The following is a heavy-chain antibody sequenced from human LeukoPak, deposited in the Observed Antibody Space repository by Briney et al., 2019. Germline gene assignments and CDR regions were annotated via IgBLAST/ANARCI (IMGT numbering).Heavy chain of an antibody. J-gene: IGHJ6*03. Sequence: SETLSLTCIVSGGSISSGSYYWSWIRQPAGKGLEWIGRIYTSGSTNYNPSLKSRVTISVDTSKNQFSLKLSSVTAADTAVYYCARARSSGWFMTHYYYYMDVWGKGTTVTVSS. D-gene: IGHD6-19*01. CDR1: GGSISSGSYY. CDR2: IYTSGST. V-gene: IGHV4-61*02. CDR3: ARARSSGWFMTHYYYYMDV.